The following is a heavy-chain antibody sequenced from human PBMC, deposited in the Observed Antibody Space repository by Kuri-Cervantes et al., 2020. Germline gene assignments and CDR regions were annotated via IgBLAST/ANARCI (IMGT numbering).Heavy chain of an antibody. V-gene: IGHV3-30*03. CDR2: ISYDGSNK. CDR1: GFTFSSYG. D-gene: IGHD3-22*01. J-gene: IGHJ4*02. CDR3: ARAHYYDSSGYTHDY. Sequence: GESLKISCAASGFTFSSYGMHWVRQAPGKGLEWVAVISYDGSNKYYADSVKGRFTISRDNSKNTLYLQMNSLRAEDTAVYYCARAHYYDSSGYTHDYWGQGTLVTVSS.